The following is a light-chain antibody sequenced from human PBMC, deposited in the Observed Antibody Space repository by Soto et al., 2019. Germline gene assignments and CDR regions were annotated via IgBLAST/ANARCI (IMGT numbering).Light chain of an antibody. CDR3: QQYDSYPYT. J-gene: IGKJ2*01. CDR1: QTINKW. V-gene: IGKV1-5*03. Sequence: DIQMTQSPSTLSASVGDRVTITCRASQTINKWLAWYQQKPGEVPRFLIYRASSLESGVPSRFSGNGSGTDFALTISSLQPDDFATYYCQQYDSYPYTFGRGAKVEIK. CDR2: RAS.